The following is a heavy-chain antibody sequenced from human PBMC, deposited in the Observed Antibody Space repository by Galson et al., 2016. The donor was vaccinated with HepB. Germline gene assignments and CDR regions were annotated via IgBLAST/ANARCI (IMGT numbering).Heavy chain of an antibody. D-gene: IGHD1-26*01. V-gene: IGHV3-30*12. CDR1: GFTLRYYA. Sequence: SLRLSCAASGFTLRYYAMHWVRQAPGRGLEWVALISFDGSDKYYTDSMKGRFTVSRDNPKNTLYLQMDSLRVEGTAVYYCARDTLVGAWDGLDVWGRGTTVTVSS. CDR3: ARDTLVGAWDGLDV. J-gene: IGHJ6*02. CDR2: ISFDGSDK.